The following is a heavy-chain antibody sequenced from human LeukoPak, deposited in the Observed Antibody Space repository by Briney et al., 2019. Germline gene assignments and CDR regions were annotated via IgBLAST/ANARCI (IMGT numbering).Heavy chain of an antibody. CDR1: GGSINSYY. V-gene: IGHV4-59*08. CDR2: IYYSGST. CDR3: AREVVVAATPADY. Sequence: SETLSLTCTVSGGSINSYYWSWIRQPPGKGLEWIGYIYYSGSTNYNPSLKSRVTISVDTSKNQFSLKLSSVTAADTAVYYCAREVVVAATPADYWGQGTLVTVSS. J-gene: IGHJ4*02. D-gene: IGHD2-15*01.